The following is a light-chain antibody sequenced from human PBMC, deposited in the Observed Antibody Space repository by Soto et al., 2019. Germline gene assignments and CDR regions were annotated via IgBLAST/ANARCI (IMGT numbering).Light chain of an antibody. Sequence: DIPMTQSPSSLSASVGDRVTITCRASQDISNYLAWYQQKPGAVPKLLIYAASTLQKGVQSRFSGGGSGTLFTLTISSLQPDDVATYCCQKYNSAPKTFGRGNRLEIK. J-gene: IGKJ2*01. CDR1: QDISNY. CDR3: QKYNSAPKT. V-gene: IGKV1-27*01. CDR2: AAS.